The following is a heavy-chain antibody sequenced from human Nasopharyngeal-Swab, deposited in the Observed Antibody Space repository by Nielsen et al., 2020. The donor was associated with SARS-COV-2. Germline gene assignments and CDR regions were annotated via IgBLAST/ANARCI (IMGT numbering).Heavy chain of an antibody. D-gene: IGHD3-10*01. CDR3: ARALTPELLWFGELADALDI. J-gene: IGHJ3*02. CDR1: GGSISSSNW. V-gene: IGHV4-4*02. CDR2: IYHSGST. Sequence: SETLSLTCAVSGGSISSSNWWSWVRQPPGKGLEWIGEIYHSGSTNYNPSLKSRVTISVDKSKNQFSLKLSSVTAADTAVYYCARALTPELLWFGELADALDIWGQGTMVTVSS.